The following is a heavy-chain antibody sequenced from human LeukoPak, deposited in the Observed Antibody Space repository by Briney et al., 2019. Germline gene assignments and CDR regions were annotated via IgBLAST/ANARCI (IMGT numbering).Heavy chain of an antibody. D-gene: IGHD3-3*01. CDR1: GYIFTDYY. J-gene: IGHJ6*02. V-gene: IGHV1-8*02. Sequence: ASVKVSCKASGYIFTDYYMHWVRQATGQGLEWMGWMSPNSGNTGYAQKFQGRVTMTRNTSISTAYMELSSLRSEDTAVYYCARGPILRFLEWLFPERYYYYYGMDVWGQGTTVTVSS. CDR2: MSPNSGNT. CDR3: ARGPILRFLEWLFPERYYYYYGMDV.